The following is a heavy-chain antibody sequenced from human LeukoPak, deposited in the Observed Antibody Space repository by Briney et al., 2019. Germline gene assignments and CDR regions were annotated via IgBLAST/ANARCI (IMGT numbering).Heavy chain of an antibody. CDR1: GFTFSSYS. V-gene: IGHV3-48*01. Sequence: PGGSLRLSCAASGFTFSSYSMVWVRLAPGKGLEWVSYISGSSSKMYYADSVKGRFTISRDNSKNTLYLQMNSLRVEDTAVYYCATLQENWGQGTLVSVSS. CDR3: ATLQEN. CDR2: ISGSSSKM. J-gene: IGHJ4*02.